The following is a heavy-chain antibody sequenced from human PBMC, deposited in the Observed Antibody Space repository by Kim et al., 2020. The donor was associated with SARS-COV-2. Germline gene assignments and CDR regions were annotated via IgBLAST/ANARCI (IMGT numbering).Heavy chain of an antibody. CDR3: ARPFLPPTRAFDI. V-gene: IGHV4-39*01. CDR2: IYYSGST. CDR1: GGSISSSSYY. Sequence: SETLSLTCTVSGGSISSSSYYWGWIRQPPGKGLEWIGSIYYSGSTYYNPSLKSRVTISVDTSKNQFSLKLSSVTAADTAVYYCARPFLPPTRAFDIWGQGTMVTVSS. J-gene: IGHJ3*02. D-gene: IGHD2-2*01.